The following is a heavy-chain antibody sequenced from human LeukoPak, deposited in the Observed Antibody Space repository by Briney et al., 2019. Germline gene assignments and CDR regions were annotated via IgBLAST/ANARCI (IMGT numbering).Heavy chain of an antibody. Sequence: SDTLSLTANRSGRSVRNYDGRWKRQSPGRGLEWIGYISYSGSTHYNPSLKSRVTISLDMSKNQFSLQLNSVTAADTAVYYCAREVRWGSHDSWGQGTLATVSS. D-gene: IGHD3-16*01. CDR3: AREVRWGSHDS. CDR1: GRSVRNYD. CDR2: ISYSGST. J-gene: IGHJ4*02. V-gene: IGHV4-59*02.